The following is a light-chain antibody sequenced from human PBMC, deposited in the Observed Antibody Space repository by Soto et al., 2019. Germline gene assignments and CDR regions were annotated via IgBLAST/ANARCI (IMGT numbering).Light chain of an antibody. CDR1: QSISSY. V-gene: IGKV3-11*01. CDR3: QQRSNWPPYT. J-gene: IGKJ2*01. CDR2: DAS. Sequence: EIVLTQSPATLSLSPGERATLSCRASQSISSYLGWYQQKPGQAPRLLIYDASNRATGIPARFSGSGSGTDFTLTISTLEPEDSAIYYGQQRSNWPPYTFGQGTKLEIK.